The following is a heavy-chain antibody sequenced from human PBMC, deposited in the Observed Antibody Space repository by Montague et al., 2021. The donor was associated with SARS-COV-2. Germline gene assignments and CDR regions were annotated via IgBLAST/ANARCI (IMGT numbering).Heavy chain of an antibody. CDR1: GFTFSSYW. D-gene: IGHD1-1*01. Sequence: SLRLSCAASGFTFSSYWMSWVRQAPGKGLEWVAHIKQDGSEKYYVDSVKGRFTISRDNAKNSLYLQMNSLRAEDTAVYYCARDRRYNWSEVDAFDIWGQGTMVTVSS. CDR2: IKQDGSEK. J-gene: IGHJ3*02. V-gene: IGHV3-7*01. CDR3: ARDRRYNWSEVDAFDI.